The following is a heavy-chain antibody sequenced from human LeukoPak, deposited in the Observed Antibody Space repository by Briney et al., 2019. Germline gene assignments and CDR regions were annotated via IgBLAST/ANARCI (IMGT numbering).Heavy chain of an antibody. V-gene: IGHV3-30-3*01. CDR1: GFTFSGYA. CDR3: AREERGHLVGY. J-gene: IGHJ4*02. D-gene: IGHD6-6*01. CDR2: ISYDGGSNK. Sequence: GGSLRLSCAASGFTFSGYAMRWVRQAPGKGLEWVALISYDGGSNKYYADSVKGRFTISRDNSKNTLCLQMNSLRAEDTAVYYCAREERGHLVGYWGQGTLVTVSS.